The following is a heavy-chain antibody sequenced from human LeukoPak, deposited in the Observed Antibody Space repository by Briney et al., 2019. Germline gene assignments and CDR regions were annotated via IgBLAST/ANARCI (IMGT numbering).Heavy chain of an antibody. D-gene: IGHD2-15*01. CDR3: ARHKLSGGTSLPYYFDY. CDR2: IYYTGST. CDR1: GGSISSSSYY. J-gene: IGHJ4*02. Sequence: PSETLSLTCTVSGGSISSSSYYWGWIRQPPGKGLEWIGSIYYTGSTYYNPSLKSQVTISVDTSKSQFSLKLSSVTAADAAVYYCARHKLSGGTSLPYYFDYWGQGTLVTVSS. V-gene: IGHV4-39*01.